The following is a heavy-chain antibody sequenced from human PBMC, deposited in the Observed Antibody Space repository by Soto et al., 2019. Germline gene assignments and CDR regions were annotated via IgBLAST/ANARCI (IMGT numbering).Heavy chain of an antibody. CDR2: LNDSGGT. CDR1: GGSIDSGDYY. J-gene: IGHJ1*01. V-gene: IGHV4-61*08. D-gene: IGHD3-10*01. Sequence: PSETLSLTCTVSGGSIDSGDYYWSWIRQPPGKGLEWIGELNDSGGTNYNASLRSRVSISGDTSKNQFSLKLSFVTAADTAVYYCARGRGGVQHWGQGTLVTVSS. CDR3: ARGRGGVQH.